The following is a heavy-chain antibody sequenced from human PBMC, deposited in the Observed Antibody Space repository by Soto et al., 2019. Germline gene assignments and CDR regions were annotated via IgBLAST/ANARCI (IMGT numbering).Heavy chain of an antibody. J-gene: IGHJ6*02. CDR1: GYRFTSYW. CDR2: IDPSDSYT. D-gene: IGHD3-3*01. V-gene: IGHV5-10-1*01. CDR3: ASTSVSKGFSLYGMDV. Sequence: EVQLVQSGAEVKKPGESLRISCKGSGYRFTSYWISWVRQMPGKGLEWMGRIDPSDSYTNYSPSFQGHVTISADKSISTAYLQWSSLKASDTATYYCASTSVSKGFSLYGMDVWGQGTTVTVSS.